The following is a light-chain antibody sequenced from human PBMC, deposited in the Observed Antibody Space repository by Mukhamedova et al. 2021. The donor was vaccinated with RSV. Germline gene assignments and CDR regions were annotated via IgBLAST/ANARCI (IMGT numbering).Light chain of an antibody. V-gene: IGKV1-9*01. J-gene: IGKJ4*01. CDR3: LQVNRYPLT. Sequence: YQEKPRQAPKLLISVASTLQSGVPSRFSGSKSGTEFTLSISSLQPEDFATYYCLQVNRYPLTFGGGTKVELK. CDR2: VAS.